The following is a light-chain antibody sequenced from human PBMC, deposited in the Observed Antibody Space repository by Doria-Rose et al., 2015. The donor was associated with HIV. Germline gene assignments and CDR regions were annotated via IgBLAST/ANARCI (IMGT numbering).Light chain of an antibody. V-gene: IGKV4-1*01. J-gene: IGKJ2*01. CDR1: QSVLYSSNNKNY. CDR3: QQYYSSPYT. CDR2: WAS. Sequence: EIVLTQSPDSLAVSPGERATIDCKSSQSVLYSSNNKNYLAWYQQKPGQPPKLLIYWASTRESGVPDRFSGSGSGTDFTLTISSLQAEDVAVYYCQQYYSSPYTFGQGTKLEIK.